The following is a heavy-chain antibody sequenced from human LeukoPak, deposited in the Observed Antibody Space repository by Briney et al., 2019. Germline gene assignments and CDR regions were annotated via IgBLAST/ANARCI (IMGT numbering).Heavy chain of an antibody. J-gene: IGHJ4*02. CDR1: GGSITSYY. CDR3: AGGLQHAGGIDY. Sequence: SETLSLTCTVSGGSITSYYWKWIRQPPGKGLEWIGYIYYSGSTNYNPSLKSRVTISVDTSKNQFSLKLSSVTAADTAVYYCAGGLQHAGGIDYWGQGTLVTVSS. CDR2: IYYSGST. V-gene: IGHV4-59*01. D-gene: IGHD5-24*01.